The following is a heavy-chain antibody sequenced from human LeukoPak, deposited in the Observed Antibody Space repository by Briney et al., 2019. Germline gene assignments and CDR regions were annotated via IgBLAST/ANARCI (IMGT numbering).Heavy chain of an antibody. V-gene: IGHV1-69*05. CDR3: ALWGEKRWESFAF. CDR2: IIPVFDTA. J-gene: IGHJ4*02. CDR1: GDTFSNYD. Sequence: ASVKVSCKASGDTFSNYDVTWVRQAPGQGLEWMGRIIPVFDTAKYAQNFQGRVTMTTDESSSTAYMELYSLRSEDTAVYYCALWGEKRWESFAFWGQGPLVTSSS. D-gene: IGHD3-16*01.